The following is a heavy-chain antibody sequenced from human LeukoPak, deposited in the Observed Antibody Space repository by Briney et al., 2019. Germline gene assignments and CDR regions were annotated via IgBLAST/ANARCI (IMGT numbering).Heavy chain of an antibody. CDR3: ARADTAMVFDY. V-gene: IGHV3-30*04. Sequence: PGGSLRLSCAASGFTFSSYAMHWVRQAPGKGLEWVAVISYDGSNKYYADSVKGRFTTSRDNSKNTLYLQMNSLRAEDTAVYYCARADTAMVFDYWGQGTLVTVSS. D-gene: IGHD5-18*01. CDR2: ISYDGSNK. CDR1: GFTFSSYA. J-gene: IGHJ4*02.